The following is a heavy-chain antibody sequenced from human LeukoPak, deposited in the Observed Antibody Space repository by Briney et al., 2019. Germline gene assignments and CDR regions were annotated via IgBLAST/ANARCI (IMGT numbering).Heavy chain of an antibody. V-gene: IGHV3-48*02. CDR1: GFTFSTYT. J-gene: IGHJ4*02. CDR2: ITGTSSTI. CDR3: ARVLTDGRGWYHFDY. D-gene: IGHD6-19*01. Sequence: PGGSLRPSCAVSGFTFSTYTMNWVRQAPGKGLEWVSYITGTSSTIYYAASVKGRFTVSRDNARNSLYLQMNSLRDEDTAVYYCARVLTDGRGWYHFDYWGQGTLVTVSS.